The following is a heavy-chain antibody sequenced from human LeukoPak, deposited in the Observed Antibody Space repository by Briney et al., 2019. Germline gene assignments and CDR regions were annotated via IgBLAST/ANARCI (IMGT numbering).Heavy chain of an antibody. CDR2: IIPIFGTA. D-gene: IGHD1-26*01. CDR1: GGTFSSYA. J-gene: IGHJ3*02. V-gene: IGHV1-69*05. Sequence: SVKVSCKASGGTFSSYAISWVRQAPGQELEWMGGIIPIFGTANYAQKFQGRVTITTDESTSTAYMELSSLRSEDTAVYYCASGSPDAFDIWGQGTMVTVSS. CDR3: ASGSPDAFDI.